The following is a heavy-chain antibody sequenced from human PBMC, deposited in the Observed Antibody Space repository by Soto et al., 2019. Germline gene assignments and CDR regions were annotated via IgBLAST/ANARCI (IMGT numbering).Heavy chain of an antibody. Sequence: PGGSLRLSCAASGLSFGDDAMHWVRQAPGKGLEWVGRIKSKTDGGTTDYAAPVKGRFTISRDDSKNTLYLQMNSLKTEDTAVYYCTTDGKQWLAPFDYWGQGTLVTVSS. CDR3: TTDGKQWLAPFDY. D-gene: IGHD6-19*01. CDR1: GLSFGDDA. CDR2: IKSKTDGGTT. V-gene: IGHV3-15*07. J-gene: IGHJ4*02.